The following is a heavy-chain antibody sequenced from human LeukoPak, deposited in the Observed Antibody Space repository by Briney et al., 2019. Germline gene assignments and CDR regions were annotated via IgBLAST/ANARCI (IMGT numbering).Heavy chain of an antibody. CDR1: GGTFNSYA. CDR3: AREWVAAAGKVIDP. V-gene: IGHV1-69*04. J-gene: IGHJ5*02. D-gene: IGHD6-13*01. CDR2: IIPILGIA. Sequence: ASVKVSCKASGGTFNSYAISWVRQAPGQGLEWMGRIIPILGIANYAQKFQGRVTITADKSTSTAYMELSSLRSEDTAVYYCAREWVAAAGKVIDPWGQGTLVTVSS.